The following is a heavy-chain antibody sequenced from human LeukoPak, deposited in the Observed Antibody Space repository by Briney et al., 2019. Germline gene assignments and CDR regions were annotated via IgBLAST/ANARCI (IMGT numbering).Heavy chain of an antibody. CDR1: GGSFSGYY. CDR3: ARGTSSCYFRITFGGVDP. V-gene: IGHV4-34*01. D-gene: IGHD3-22*01. CDR2: INHSGST. J-gene: IGHJ5*02. Sequence: PSETLSLTCAVYGGSFSGYYWSWIRQPPGKGLEWIGEINHSGSTNYNPSLKSRVTISVDTSKNQFSLKLSSVTAADTAVYYCARGTSSCYFRITFGGVDPWGQGTLVTVSS.